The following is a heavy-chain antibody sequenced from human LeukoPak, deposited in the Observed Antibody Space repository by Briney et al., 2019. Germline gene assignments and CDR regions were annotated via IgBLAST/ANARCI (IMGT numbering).Heavy chain of an antibody. CDR1: CGLIYSLY. CDR2: IYYSGST. D-gene: IGHD2-21*01. V-gene: IGHV4-59*08. J-gene: IGHJ3*02. Sequence: SETLSLPCTVSCGLIYSLYGRWIRQPPGKGLEWIGYIYYSGSTNYNPSLKSRVTISVDTSKNQFSLQLSSVTAADTAAYYCARHLASVVIDVFDIWGQGTMVTVSS. CDR3: ARHLASVVIDVFDI.